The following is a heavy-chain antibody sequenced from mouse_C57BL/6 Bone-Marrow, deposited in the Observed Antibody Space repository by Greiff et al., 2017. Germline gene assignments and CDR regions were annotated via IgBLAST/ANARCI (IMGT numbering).Heavy chain of an antibody. CDR2: INYDGSST. D-gene: IGHD3-3*01. CDR3: ARDLGMDY. CDR1: GFTFSDYY. V-gene: IGHV5-16*01. Sequence: EVQLVESEGGLVQPGSSMKLSCTASGFTFSDYYMAWVRQVPEKGLEWVANINYDGSSTYYLDSLKSRFIISRDNAKNILYLQMSSLKSEDTATYYCARDLGMDYWGQGTSVTVSS. J-gene: IGHJ4*01.